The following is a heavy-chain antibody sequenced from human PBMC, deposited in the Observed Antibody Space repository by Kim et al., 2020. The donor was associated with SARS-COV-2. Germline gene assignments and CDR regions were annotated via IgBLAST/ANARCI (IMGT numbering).Heavy chain of an antibody. CDR3: AREKAAADY. CDR2: EK. Sequence: EKNYVDSVKCRCTISRDNARNSLDLQMTRLRDEDTAVYYCAREKAAADYWGQRTLVTVSS. J-gene: IGHJ4*02. D-gene: IGHD6-13*01. V-gene: IGHV3-7*03.